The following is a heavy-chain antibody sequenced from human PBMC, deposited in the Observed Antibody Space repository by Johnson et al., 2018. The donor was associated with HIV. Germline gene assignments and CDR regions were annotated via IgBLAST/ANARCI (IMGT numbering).Heavy chain of an antibody. Sequence: VQLVESGGGVVQPGRSLRLSCAASGFTVNSNYMSWVRQAPGKGLEWVSVIYSGGSTYYADSVKGRFTISRDNSKNTLYLQMNSLRAEDTAVYYCARAYSYGAFDIWGQGTMVTVSS. CDR1: GFTVNSNY. CDR3: ARAYSYGAFDI. CDR2: IYSGGST. D-gene: IGHD5-18*01. J-gene: IGHJ3*02. V-gene: IGHV3-66*02.